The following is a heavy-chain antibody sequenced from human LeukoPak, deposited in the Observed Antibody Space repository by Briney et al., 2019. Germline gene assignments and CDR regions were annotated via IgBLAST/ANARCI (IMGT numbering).Heavy chain of an antibody. V-gene: IGHV3-15*01. J-gene: IGHJ4*02. CDR1: GFTFSNAW. Sequence: PGGSLRLSCAASGFTFSNAWMSWVRQAPGKGLEWVGRIKSKTDGGTTDYAAPVKGRFTISRDDSKNTLYLQMNSLKTEDTAVYYCTTDLYYSSGWYSKIDYWGKGTLVTVSS. CDR3: TTDLYYSSGWYSKIDY. D-gene: IGHD6-19*01. CDR2: IKSKTDGGTT.